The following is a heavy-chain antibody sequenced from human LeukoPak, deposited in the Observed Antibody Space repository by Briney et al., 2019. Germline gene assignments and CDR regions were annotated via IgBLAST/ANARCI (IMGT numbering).Heavy chain of an antibody. J-gene: IGHJ4*02. CDR3: TRRYCSSTSCYDY. Sequence: GSLRLSCAASGVTFRGSAMHWVRQASGKGLEWVGRIRSKANSYATAYAASVKGRFTISRDDSKNTAYLQMNSLKTEDTAVYCCTRRYCSSTSCYDYWGQGTLVTVSS. CDR2: IRSKANSYAT. V-gene: IGHV3-73*01. CDR1: GVTFRGSA. D-gene: IGHD2-2*01.